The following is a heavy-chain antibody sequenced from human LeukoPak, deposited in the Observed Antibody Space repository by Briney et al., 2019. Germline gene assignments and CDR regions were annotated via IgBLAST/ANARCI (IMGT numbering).Heavy chain of an antibody. V-gene: IGHV3-30*18. CDR2: ISYDGSNK. CDR3: ANGGSMDV. J-gene: IGHJ6*02. Sequence: GSLRLSCAASGFTFSSYGMHWVRQAPGKGLEWVAVISYDGSNKYYADSVKGRFTISRDNSKNTLYLQMNSLRAEDTAVYYCANGGSMDVWGQGTTVTVSS. D-gene: IGHD2-15*01. CDR1: GFTFSSYG.